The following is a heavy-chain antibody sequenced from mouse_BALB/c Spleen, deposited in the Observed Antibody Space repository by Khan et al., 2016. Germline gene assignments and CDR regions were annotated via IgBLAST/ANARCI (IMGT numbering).Heavy chain of an antibody. V-gene: IGHV1S137*01. J-gene: IGHJ1*01. CDR1: GYTFTDYA. CDR2: ISTYSGNT. Sequence: VQLPPSLPALVRPGVSVKISCKGSGYTFTDYAMHWVKQSHAKSLEWIGVISTYSGNTNYNQKFKGKATMTVDNSSSTAYMELARLTSEDSAIYYCARWGLRWYFDVWGAGTTVTVSS. CDR3: ARWGLRWYFDV. D-gene: IGHD2-2*01.